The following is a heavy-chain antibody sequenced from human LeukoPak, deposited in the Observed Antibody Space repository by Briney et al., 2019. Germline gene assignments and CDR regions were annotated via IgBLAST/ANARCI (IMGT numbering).Heavy chain of an antibody. J-gene: IGHJ5*02. CDR2: IYYSGTT. CDR1: GGSISSSNYY. V-gene: IGHV4-39*07. D-gene: IGHD6-13*01. Sequence: PSETLSLTCTVSGGSISSSNYYWGWIRQPPGKGLEWIGSIYYSGTTYYSSSLKSRVIISVDTSKNQFSLKLNSMTAADTAVYYCARATRDLGYSSSWYVASFWFDPWGQGTLVTVSS. CDR3: ARATRDLGYSSSWYVASFWFDP.